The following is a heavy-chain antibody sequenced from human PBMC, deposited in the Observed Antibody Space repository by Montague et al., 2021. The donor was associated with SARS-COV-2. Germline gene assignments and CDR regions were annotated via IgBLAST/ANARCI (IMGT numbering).Heavy chain of an antibody. Sequence: SETLSLTCIVSGGSISSRTYYWGWIRQPPGKGLEWIGSIFYDGSTYYNPSLKSRVTISADTSKNQFSLNLSSVTAADTAVYYCARHGPNDYYHSRYFDLWGRGTLVTVSS. CDR1: GGSISSRTYY. CDR2: IFYDGST. V-gene: IGHV4-39*01. CDR3: ARHGPNDYYHSRYFDL. J-gene: IGHJ2*01. D-gene: IGHD3-10*01.